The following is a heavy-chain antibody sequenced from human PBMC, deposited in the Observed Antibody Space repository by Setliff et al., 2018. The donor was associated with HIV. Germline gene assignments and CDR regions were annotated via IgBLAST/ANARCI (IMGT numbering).Heavy chain of an antibody. Sequence: EGSLRLSCAASGFTFDDYAMHWVRQAPGKGLEWVALIAWDGGFTKYADSVKDRFTMSSDNSKNSLSLQMNSLRPEDTAVYYCARGGRRGFSFGHMLDYWVPGTLVTVSS. V-gene: IGHV3-43D*03. CDR2: IAWDGGFT. CDR1: GFTFDDYA. D-gene: IGHD5-18*01. CDR3: ARGGRRGFSFGHMLDY. J-gene: IGHJ4*02.